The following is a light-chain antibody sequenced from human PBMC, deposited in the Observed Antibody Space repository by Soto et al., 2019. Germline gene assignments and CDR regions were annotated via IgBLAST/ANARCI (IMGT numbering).Light chain of an antibody. V-gene: IGLV2-14*01. Sequence: QSVLTQPASVSGSPGQSIAISCTGYIHYDFVSWYQQHPGTAPKLVIYEVSNRPSGTSDRFSGSKSGHAASLTISGLQTEDEAVYYCGAWDESLNGYVFGTGTKVTVL. CDR2: EVS. CDR3: GAWDESLNGYV. J-gene: IGLJ1*01. CDR1: IHYDF.